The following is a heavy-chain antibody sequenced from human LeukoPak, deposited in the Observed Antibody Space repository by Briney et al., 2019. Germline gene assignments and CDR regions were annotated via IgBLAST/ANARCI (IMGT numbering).Heavy chain of an antibody. J-gene: IGHJ4*02. Sequence: GGSLRLSCVGSGFTFGRYWMSWVRQAPGKGLEWVANIKQDGSDKFYVDSVKGRFTISRDNAKNSLYLQMDSLRAEDTAVYYYARHQISGPNILDYWGQGILVTVSS. CDR3: ARHQISGPNILDY. CDR1: GFTFGRYW. D-gene: IGHD2/OR15-2a*01. CDR2: IKQDGSDK. V-gene: IGHV3-7*01.